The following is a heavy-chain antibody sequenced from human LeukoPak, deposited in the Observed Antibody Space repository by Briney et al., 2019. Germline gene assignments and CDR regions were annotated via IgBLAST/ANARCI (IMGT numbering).Heavy chain of an antibody. Sequence: SETLSLTCTVSGGSISSGDYFWIWIRQPPGKGLEWNGYIYYSGSTYYNQSLKSRVTISVDTSKNQFSLKLSSVTAADTAVYYCARDGTARYCSGGSCYDSFDYWGQGTLVTVSS. J-gene: IGHJ4*02. CDR1: GGSISSGDYF. CDR3: ARDGTARYCSGGSCYDSFDY. V-gene: IGHV4-30-4*01. D-gene: IGHD2-15*01. CDR2: IYYSGST.